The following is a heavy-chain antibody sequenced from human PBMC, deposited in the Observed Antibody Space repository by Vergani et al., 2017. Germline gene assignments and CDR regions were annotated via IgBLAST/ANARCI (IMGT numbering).Heavy chain of an antibody. CDR3: AKGNTMVRGVASGFDS. D-gene: IGHD3-10*01. CDR2: TRNKANSYTT. CDR1: GFTFSSYG. V-gene: IGHV3-72*01. J-gene: IGHJ5*01. Sequence: VQLVESGGGVVQPGGSLRLSCAASGFTFSSYGMHWVRQAPGKGLEWVGRTRNKANSYTTEYAASVKGRFTISRDDSKNSLYLQMNSLKIEDTAVYYCAKGNTMVRGVASGFDSWGQGNLVTVSS.